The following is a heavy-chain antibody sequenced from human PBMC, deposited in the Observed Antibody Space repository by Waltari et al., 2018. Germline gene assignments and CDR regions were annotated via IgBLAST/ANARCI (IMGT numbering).Heavy chain of an antibody. Sequence: EVQLVQSGAEVKKPGATVKISCKASGYTFMDYHMHWVQQAPGKGLEWVGRVDPEDGETVYAEKFQGRVTITADTSIDTAYMELSSLSSEDTAVYYCATDRGGGRVYFDHWGQGTLVTVSS. CDR1: GYTFMDYH. J-gene: IGHJ4*02. V-gene: IGHV1-69-2*01. CDR3: ATDRGGGRVYFDH. D-gene: IGHD3-16*01. CDR2: VDPEDGET.